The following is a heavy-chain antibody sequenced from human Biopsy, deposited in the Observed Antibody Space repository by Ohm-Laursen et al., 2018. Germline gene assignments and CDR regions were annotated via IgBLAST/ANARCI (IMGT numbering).Heavy chain of an antibody. CDR3: AKSCSGGSCLDY. D-gene: IGHD2-15*01. Sequence: SLRLSCAAAGFRFDDYAMHWVRQAPGKGLEWVSGISWNSGSIGYADSVKGRFTISRDNAKNSLYLQMNSLRAEDTALYYCAKSCSGGSCLDYWGQGTLVTVSS. CDR1: GFRFDDYA. V-gene: IGHV3-9*01. CDR2: ISWNSGSI. J-gene: IGHJ4*02.